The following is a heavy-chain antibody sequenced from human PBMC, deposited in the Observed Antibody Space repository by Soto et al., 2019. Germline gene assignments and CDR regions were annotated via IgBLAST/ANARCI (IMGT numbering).Heavy chain of an antibody. CDR2: VYSSGST. CDR3: ARRAVVAVTGSLANWLDP. J-gene: IGHJ5*02. D-gene: IGHD2-21*01. CDR1: GDSITRYN. V-gene: IGHV4-59*01. Sequence: SETLSLTCTVSGDSITRYNWNWHRQPPGKAKEWIGYVYSSGSTNYNPSLKSRVTISVDTSRNQFSLKVNSVTAADTAMYYCARRAVVAVTGSLANWLDPWGQGILVTVS.